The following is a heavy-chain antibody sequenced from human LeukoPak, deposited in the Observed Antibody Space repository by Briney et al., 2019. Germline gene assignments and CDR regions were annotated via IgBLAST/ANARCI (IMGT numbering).Heavy chain of an antibody. CDR2: IYYSGST. D-gene: IGHD2-2*01. CDR3: AREGGPAASLYFQH. CDR1: GGSISSSSYY. Sequence: PSETLSLTCTVSGGSISSSSYYWGWIRQPPGKGLEWIGSIYYSGSTYYNPSLKSRVTISVDTSKNQFSLKLSSVTAADTAVYYCAREGGPAASLYFQHWGQGTLVTVSS. V-gene: IGHV4-39*07. J-gene: IGHJ1*01.